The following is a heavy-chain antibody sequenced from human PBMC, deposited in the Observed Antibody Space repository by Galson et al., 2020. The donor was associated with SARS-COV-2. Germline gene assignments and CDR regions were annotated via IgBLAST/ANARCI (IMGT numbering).Heavy chain of an antibody. CDR1: GGSISSGSYY. Sequence: SETLSLTCSVSGGSISSGSYYWSWIRQPAGKGLEWIGRIYTSGSTNYNPSLKSRVSISVDTSKNQFSLKVSSVTAADTAVYYCATYSSTWDAFQYWGQGTLVTVSS. CDR3: ATYSSTWDAFQY. V-gene: IGHV4-61*02. D-gene: IGHD6-13*01. CDR2: IYTSGST. J-gene: IGHJ4*02.